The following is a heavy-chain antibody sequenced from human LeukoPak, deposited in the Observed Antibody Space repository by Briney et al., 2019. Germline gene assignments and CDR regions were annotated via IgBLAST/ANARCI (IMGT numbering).Heavy chain of an antibody. CDR1: GYTFTGYY. J-gene: IGHJ4*02. Sequence: ASVKVSCKASGYTFTGYYMHWVRQAPGQGLEWMGWINPNSGGTNYAQKFQDRVTMTRDTSISTVYMELSRLRSDDTAVYYCARSPDILTGEKFDYWGQGTLVTVSS. D-gene: IGHD3-9*01. V-gene: IGHV1-2*02. CDR3: ARSPDILTGEKFDY. CDR2: INPNSGGT.